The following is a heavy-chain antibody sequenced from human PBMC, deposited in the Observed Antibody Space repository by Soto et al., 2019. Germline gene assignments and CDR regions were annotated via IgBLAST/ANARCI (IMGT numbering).Heavy chain of an antibody. CDR3: AMDRRGFFDS. CDR2: IYFSGNT. V-gene: IGHV4-30-4*01. Sequence: PSETLSLTCTVSGGSISSADYYWSWIRQSPGKGLEWIGYIYFSGNTYYNPSLKSRVSMSLDMSKNQFSLNLRSVTAADTAVFYCAMDRRGFFDSWGQGTLVTVSS. J-gene: IGHJ5*01. CDR1: GGSISSADYY. D-gene: IGHD3-22*01.